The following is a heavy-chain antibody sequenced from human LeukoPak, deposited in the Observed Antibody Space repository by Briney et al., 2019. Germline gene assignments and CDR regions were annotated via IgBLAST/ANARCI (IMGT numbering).Heavy chain of an antibody. CDR3: ATTSYFYGMAV. D-gene: IGHD2-21*01. CDR1: GFTFSDYW. Sequence: GGSLRLSCAASGFTFSDYWMSWVRQAPGKGLEWLAKIKQDGSEKHYVDSVAGRFTISRDNAKNSLFLQMHSLRAGDTAVYYCATTSYFYGMAVWGQGTTVTVSS. J-gene: IGHJ6*02. V-gene: IGHV3-7*01. CDR2: IKQDGSEK.